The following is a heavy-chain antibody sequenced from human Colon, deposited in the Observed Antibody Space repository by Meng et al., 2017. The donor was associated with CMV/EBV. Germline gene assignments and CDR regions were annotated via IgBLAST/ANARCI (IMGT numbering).Heavy chain of an antibody. CDR1: KFTVSSNE. CDR2: ISGGST. D-gene: IGHD3-3*01. V-gene: IGHV3-38-3*01. CDR3: AREAYYDFWSGYPQYYYYGMDV. Sequence: GESLKISCAASKFTVSSNEMNWVRQAPGKGLEWVSSISGGSTYYADSRKGRFTISRDNSKNTLYLQMNSLRAEDTAVYYCAREAYYDFWSGYPQYYYYGMDVWGQGTTVTVSS. J-gene: IGHJ6*02.